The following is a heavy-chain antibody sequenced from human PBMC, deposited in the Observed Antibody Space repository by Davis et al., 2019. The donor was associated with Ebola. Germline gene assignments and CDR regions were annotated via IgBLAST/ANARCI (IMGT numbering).Heavy chain of an antibody. V-gene: IGHV3-23*01. J-gene: IGHJ3*02. CDR2: ISGSGIST. Sequence: PGGSLRLSCAASGFTFSSYAMSWVRQAPGKGLQWVSGISGSGISTYYTDSVKGRFTISRDNSKNTLYLQMNSLRAEDTAVYYCARDRLGAFDIWGQGTMVTVSS. CDR3: ARDRLGAFDI. CDR1: GFTFSSYA. D-gene: IGHD5-12*01.